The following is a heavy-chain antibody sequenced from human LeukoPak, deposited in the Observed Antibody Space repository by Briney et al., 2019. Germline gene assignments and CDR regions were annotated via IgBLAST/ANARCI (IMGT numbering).Heavy chain of an antibody. CDR2: IIPIFGTA. Sequence: GSPVKVSCKASGGTFSSYAISWVRQAPGQGLEWMGGIIPIFGTANYAQKFQGRVTITADKSTSTAYMELSSLRSEDTAVYYCARVPGSQTPLYYYYYMDVWGKGTTVTVSS. V-gene: IGHV1-69*06. CDR1: GGTFSSYA. CDR3: ARVPGSQTPLYYYYYMDV. D-gene: IGHD2-2*01. J-gene: IGHJ6*03.